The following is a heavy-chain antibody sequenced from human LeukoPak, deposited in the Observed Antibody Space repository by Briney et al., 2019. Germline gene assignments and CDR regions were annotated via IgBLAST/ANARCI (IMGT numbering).Heavy chain of an antibody. D-gene: IGHD1-26*01. J-gene: IGHJ3*02. CDR3: ARDSRMSGRYDDAFDI. V-gene: IGHV3-48*01. CDR1: GFTFSSYS. Sequence: GGSLRLSCAASGFTFSSYSMNWVRQAPGKGLEWVSYISSSSYTIYYADSVKGRFTISRDNAKNSLYLQMNSLRAEDTAVYYCARDSRMSGRYDDAFDIWGQGTMVTVSS. CDR2: ISSSSYTI.